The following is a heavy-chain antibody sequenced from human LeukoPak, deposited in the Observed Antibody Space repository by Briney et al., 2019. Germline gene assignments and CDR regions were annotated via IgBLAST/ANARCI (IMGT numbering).Heavy chain of an antibody. Sequence: GGSLRLSCATSGFTFSYYVFHWVRQAPGKGLDWEAAISRDGTAYYADSVKGRFTVSRDTSEDTVFLQMVSLGLEDTAEYYCARGNYYDSRGFSLAEHWGQGTLVTVSS. CDR1: GFTFSYYV. CDR3: ARGNYYDSRGFSLAEH. V-gene: IGHV3-30*04. J-gene: IGHJ4*02. D-gene: IGHD3-22*01. CDR2: ISRDGTA.